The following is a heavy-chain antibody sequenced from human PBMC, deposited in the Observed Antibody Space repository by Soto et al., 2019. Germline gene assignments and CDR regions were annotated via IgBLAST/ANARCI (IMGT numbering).Heavy chain of an antibody. V-gene: IGHV3-20*04. CDR2: INWNGAST. CDR1: GFTFEDYG. D-gene: IGHD3-22*01. J-gene: IGHJ4*02. CDR3: ARDGPYASSPYYFDY. Sequence: PGGSLRLSCAASGFTFEDYGMSWVRQAPGKGLEWVSGINWNGASTGYADSVKGRFTISRDSSKNTVYLQMNSLRAEDTAVYYYARDGPYASSPYYFDYWGQGTLVTVSS.